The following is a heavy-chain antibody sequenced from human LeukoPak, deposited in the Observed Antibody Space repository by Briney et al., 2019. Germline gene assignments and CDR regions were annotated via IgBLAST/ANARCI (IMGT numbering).Heavy chain of an antibody. CDR3: AKVLRYFDWLSVFDY. CDR1: GFTFSSYA. J-gene: IGHJ4*02. Sequence: SGGSLRLSCAASGFTFSSYAMSWVRQAPGKGLEWVSAISGSGGSTYYADSVKGRFTISRDNSKNTLYLQMNSLRAEDTAVYYCAKVLRYFDWLSVFDYWGQGTLVTVSS. CDR2: ISGSGGST. V-gene: IGHV3-23*01. D-gene: IGHD3-9*01.